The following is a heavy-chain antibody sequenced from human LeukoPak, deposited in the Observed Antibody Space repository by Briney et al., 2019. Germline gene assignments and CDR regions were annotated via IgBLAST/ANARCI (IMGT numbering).Heavy chain of an antibody. CDR1: GFTFSSYG. V-gene: IGHV3-21*01. CDR3: ARISYHYDSSPFDY. CDR2: ISSSSSYI. D-gene: IGHD3-22*01. J-gene: IGHJ4*02. Sequence: PGGSLRLSCAASGFTFSSYGMHWVRQAPGKGLEWVSSISSSSSYIYYSDSVKGRFTISRDNAKNSLHLQMNSLRAEDTAVYYCARISYHYDSSPFDYWGQGTLVTVSS.